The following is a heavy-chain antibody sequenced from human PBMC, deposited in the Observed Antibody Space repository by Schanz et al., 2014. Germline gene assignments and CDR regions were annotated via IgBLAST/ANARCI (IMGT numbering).Heavy chain of an antibody. D-gene: IGHD3-9*01. CDR1: GFAFSSYS. CDR2: ISSGSSYA. Sequence: EVQLLESGGGLVRPGGSLRLSCTASGFAFSSYSMNWVRQAPGKGLEWVSDISSGSSYANYADSVKGRFTISRDNAKNSLYLQMNSLRAEDTAVYYCARDAADFYDILTEEDYWGQGTLVTVSS. J-gene: IGHJ4*02. CDR3: ARDAADFYDILTEEDY. V-gene: IGHV3-48*04.